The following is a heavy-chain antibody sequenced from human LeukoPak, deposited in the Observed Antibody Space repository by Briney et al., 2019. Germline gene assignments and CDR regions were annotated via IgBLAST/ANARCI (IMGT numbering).Heavy chain of an antibody. J-gene: IGHJ4*02. Sequence: GGSLRLSCAASGFTFSSYAMHWVRQSLGKGLEWVAVMSYDGFNKYYADSVKGRFTISRDNSKNTLYLQMNSLRAEDTAVYYCAKAKGYSYGYYFDYWGQGTLVTVSS. CDR2: MSYDGFNK. CDR1: GFTFSSYA. V-gene: IGHV3-30*18. CDR3: AKAKGYSYGYYFDY. D-gene: IGHD5-18*01.